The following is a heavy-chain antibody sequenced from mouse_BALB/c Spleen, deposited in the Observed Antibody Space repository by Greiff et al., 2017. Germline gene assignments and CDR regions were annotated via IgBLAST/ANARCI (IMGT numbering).Heavy chain of an antibody. D-gene: IGHD2-4*01. CDR1: GFTFSDYY. Sequence: DVKLVESGGGLVKPGGSLKLSCAASGFTFSDYYMYWVRQTPEKRLEWVATISDGGSYTYYPDSVKGRFTISRDNAKNNLYLQMSSLKSEDTAMYYCARVYFDYDWYFDVWGAGTTVTVSS. CDR2: ISDGGSYT. V-gene: IGHV5-4*02. J-gene: IGHJ1*01. CDR3: ARVYFDYDWYFDV.